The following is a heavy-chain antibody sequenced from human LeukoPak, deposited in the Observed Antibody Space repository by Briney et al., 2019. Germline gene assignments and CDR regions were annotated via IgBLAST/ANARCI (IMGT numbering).Heavy chain of an antibody. CDR2: IYYSGST. D-gene: IGHD1-7*01. CDR1: GGSISSGDYY. Sequence: SQTLSLTCTVSGGSISSGDYYWSWIRQPPGKGLEWIGHIYYSGSTYYNPSLKSRVTISVDTSKNQFSLKLSSVTAADTAVYYCARELPLLQYYYYYYYMDVWGKGTTVTVSS. J-gene: IGHJ6*03. CDR3: ARELPLLQYYYYYYYMDV. V-gene: IGHV4-30-4*08.